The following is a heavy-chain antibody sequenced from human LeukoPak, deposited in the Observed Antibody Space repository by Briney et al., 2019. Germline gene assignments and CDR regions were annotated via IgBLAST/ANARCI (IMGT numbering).Heavy chain of an antibody. CDR2: IYTSGST. Sequence: SETLSLTCTVSGGYISSNYWSWIRQPPGKRLKWIGYIYTSGSTNYNPSLKSRVTISVDTSKNQFSLKLSSVTAADTAVYYCARHLNSGSYYGLGYWGQGTLVTVSS. CDR3: ARHLNSGSYYGLGY. CDR1: GGYISSNY. D-gene: IGHD1-26*01. V-gene: IGHV4-4*09. J-gene: IGHJ4*02.